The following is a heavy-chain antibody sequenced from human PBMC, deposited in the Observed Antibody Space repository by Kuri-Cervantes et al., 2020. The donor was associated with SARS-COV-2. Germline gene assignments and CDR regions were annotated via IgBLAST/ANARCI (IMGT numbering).Heavy chain of an antibody. CDR2: VYYDGTT. Sequence: GSLRLSCTVSSGSISRYYWSWIRQAPGKGLEWIGYVYYDGTTRYNPSLQSRVAISVDTSKNQFSLKLSSVTAADTAVYYCARGGFYDILTGYYPPFDYWGQGTLVTVSS. CDR3: ARGGFYDILTGYYPPFDY. J-gene: IGHJ4*02. CDR1: SGSISRYY. V-gene: IGHV4-59*01. D-gene: IGHD3-9*01.